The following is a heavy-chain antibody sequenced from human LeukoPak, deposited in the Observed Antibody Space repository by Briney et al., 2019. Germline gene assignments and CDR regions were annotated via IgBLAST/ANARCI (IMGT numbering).Heavy chain of an antibody. CDR3: ARVGLGSGVDY. J-gene: IGHJ4*02. CDR1: GFPISSDS. Sequence: GGTLSLSCAVSGFPISSDSMHWVRQAPGTGLEFVSGISAYGRKTYYANSEKGRFTISRDNSKNTLYLQMGSQRPEDMGVFHCARVGLGSGVDYWGQGTLVTVSS. V-gene: IGHV3-64*01. CDR2: ISAYGRKT. D-gene: IGHD1-26*01.